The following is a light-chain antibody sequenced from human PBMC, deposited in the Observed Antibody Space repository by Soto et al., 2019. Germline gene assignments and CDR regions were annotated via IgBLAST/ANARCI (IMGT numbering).Light chain of an antibody. V-gene: IGKV1-9*01. CDR1: QDITSY. CDR3: QQLNSYPFT. Sequence: IQLTQSPSSLSASVGDRVTITCRASQDITSYLAWYQQKPGKAPKLLIYAASTLQSGVPSRFSGSGSGTDFTLTISSLHPEDFATYYCQQLNSYPFTFGPGT. J-gene: IGKJ3*01. CDR2: AAS.